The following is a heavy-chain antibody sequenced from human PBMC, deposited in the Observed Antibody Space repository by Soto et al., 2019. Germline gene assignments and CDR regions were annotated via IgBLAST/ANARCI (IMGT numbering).Heavy chain of an antibody. CDR2: IYPGDSDT. CDR3: ASPNPRPWQLHRGPWGYYYYYREV. J-gene: IGHJ6*03. CDR1: GYNLTSYW. V-gene: IGHV5-51*01. D-gene: IGHD6-6*01. Sequence: GESLKISCKGSGYNLTSYWIGWVRQMPGKGLEWMGIIYPGDSDTRYSPSFQGQVTISADKSISTAYLQWTSLKASDTAIYYCASPNPRPWQLHRGPWGYYYYYREVGAKGTTVTVPS.